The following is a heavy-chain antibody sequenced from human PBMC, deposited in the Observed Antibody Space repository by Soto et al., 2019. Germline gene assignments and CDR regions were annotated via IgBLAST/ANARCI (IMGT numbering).Heavy chain of an antibody. J-gene: IGHJ6*02. V-gene: IGHV4-34*01. D-gene: IGHD6-6*01. CDR2: INHSGST. CDR3: ARVRSIAARRGYYYYYGMDG. CDR1: GGSFSGYY. Sequence: SETLSLTCAVYGGSFSGYYWSWIRQPPGKGLEWIGEINHSGSTNYNPSLKSRVTISVDTSKNQFSLKLSSVTAADTAVYYCARVRSIAARRGYYYYYGMDGWGQGTTVTVSS.